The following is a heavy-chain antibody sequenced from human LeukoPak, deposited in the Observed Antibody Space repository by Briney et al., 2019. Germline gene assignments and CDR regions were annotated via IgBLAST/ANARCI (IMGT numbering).Heavy chain of an antibody. J-gene: IGHJ3*02. CDR3: AKYRLEMATIGAFDI. CDR2: IIPILGIA. V-gene: IGHV1-69*04. Sequence: SVKVSCKASGGTFSSYAISWVRQAPGQGLEWMGRIIPILGIANYAQKFQGRVTITADKSTSTAYMELSSLRSEDTAVYYCAKYRLEMATIGAFDIWGQGTMVTVSS. D-gene: IGHD5-24*01. CDR1: GGTFSSYA.